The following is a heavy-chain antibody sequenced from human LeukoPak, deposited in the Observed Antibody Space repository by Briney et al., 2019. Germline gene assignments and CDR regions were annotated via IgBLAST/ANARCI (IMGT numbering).Heavy chain of an antibody. V-gene: IGHV1-46*01. CDR2: INPSGGST. J-gene: IGHJ4*02. Sequence: GASVKVSCKASGYTFTSYYMHWVRQAPGQGLEWMGIINPSGGSTSNAQKFQGRVTMTRDTSTSTVYMELSSMRSEDTDVYSCARGMTTVTTGAALIFGYWGQGTLVTVSS. CDR1: GYTFTSYY. D-gene: IGHD4-17*01. CDR3: ARGMTTVTTGAALIFGY.